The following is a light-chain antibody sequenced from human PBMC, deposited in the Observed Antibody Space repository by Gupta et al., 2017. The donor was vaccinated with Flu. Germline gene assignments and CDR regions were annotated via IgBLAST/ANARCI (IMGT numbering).Light chain of an antibody. CDR3: QQYNVWPKT. V-gene: IGKV3D-15*01. Sequence: GERATLSCRASHSVRNNLAWYQQRPGQAPRLLISGVSTRATGIPGRFSGSGSGTEFTLTISSLQSDDFGVYYCQQYNVWPKTFGQGTKVEIK. CDR1: HSVRNN. CDR2: GVS. J-gene: IGKJ1*01.